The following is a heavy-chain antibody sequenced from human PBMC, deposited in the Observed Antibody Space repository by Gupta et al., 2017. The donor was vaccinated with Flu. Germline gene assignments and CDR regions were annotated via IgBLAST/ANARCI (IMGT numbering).Heavy chain of an antibody. CDR2: IWYDGSNK. V-gene: IGHV3-33*01. D-gene: IGHD6-13*01. Sequence: GESGGGVVQPGRSLRLSCAASGFTFSSYGMHWVRQAPGKGLEWVAVIWYDGSNKYYADSVKGRFTISRDNSKNTLYLQMNSLRAEDTAVYYCARDSEPRLIAAAYRDFDYWGQGTLVTVSS. CDR1: GFTFSSYG. CDR3: ARDSEPRLIAAAYRDFDY. J-gene: IGHJ4*02.